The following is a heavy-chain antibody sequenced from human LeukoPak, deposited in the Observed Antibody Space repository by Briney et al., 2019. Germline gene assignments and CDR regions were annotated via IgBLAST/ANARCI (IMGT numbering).Heavy chain of an antibody. J-gene: IGHJ4*02. CDR1: GGTFSSYA. D-gene: IGHD4-17*01. Sequence: GASVKVSCKASGGTFSSYAISWVRQAPGQGLEWMGRIIPILGIANYAQKFQGRVTITADKSTSTAYMELSSLRSEDTAVYYCARARVPTPDRRFFDYWGQGTLVTVSS. V-gene: IGHV1-69*04. CDR2: IIPILGIA. CDR3: ARARVPTPDRRFFDY.